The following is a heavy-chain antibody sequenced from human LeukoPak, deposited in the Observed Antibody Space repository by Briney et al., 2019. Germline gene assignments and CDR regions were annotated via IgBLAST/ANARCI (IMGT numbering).Heavy chain of an antibody. CDR3: AREYHPYYYYYMDV. V-gene: IGHV4-4*07. J-gene: IGHJ6*03. CDR2: IYTSGST. D-gene: IGHD1-14*01. Sequence: PSETLSLTCTVSGGSISSYYWSWIRQPAGKGLEWIGRIYTSGSTNYNPSLKSRVTMSVDTSKNQSSLKLRSVTAADTAVYYCAREYHPYYYYYMDVWGKGTTVTVSS. CDR1: GGSISSYY.